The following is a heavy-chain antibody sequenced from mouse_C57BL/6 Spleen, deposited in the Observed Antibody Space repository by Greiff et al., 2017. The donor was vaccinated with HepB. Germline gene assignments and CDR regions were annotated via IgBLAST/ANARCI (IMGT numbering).Heavy chain of an antibody. J-gene: IGHJ2*01. CDR2: IHPNSGST. Sequence: QVQLQQPGAELVKPGASVKLSCKASGYTFTSYWMHWVKQRPGQGLEWIGMIHPNSGSTNYNEKFKSKATLTVDKSSSTAYMQLSSLTSEDSAVYYCAREGGYGNYRDYFDYWGQGTTRTVSS. V-gene: IGHV1-64*01. D-gene: IGHD2-1*01. CDR1: GYTFTSYW. CDR3: AREGGYGNYRDYFDY.